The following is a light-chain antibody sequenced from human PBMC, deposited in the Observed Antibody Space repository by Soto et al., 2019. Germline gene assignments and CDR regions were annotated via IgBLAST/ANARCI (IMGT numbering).Light chain of an antibody. CDR2: EVN. V-gene: IGLV2-8*01. Sequence: QSALTQPPSASGSPGQSVTISCTGTSSDVGGYNYVSWYQQHPGKAPKLMIYEVNKRPSGVPDRFSGSKSGNTASLTVSGLQAEDEADYYCRAYAGSNKWYVFGTGTKVTVL. J-gene: IGLJ1*01. CDR3: RAYAGSNKWYV. CDR1: SSDVGGYNY.